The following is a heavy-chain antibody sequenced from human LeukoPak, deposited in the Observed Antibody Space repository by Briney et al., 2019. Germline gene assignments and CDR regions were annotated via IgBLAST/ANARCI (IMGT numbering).Heavy chain of an antibody. J-gene: IGHJ4*02. V-gene: IGHV3-48*01. Sequence: GGSLRLSCAASGFTFSSYSMNWVRQAPGKGLEWVSYISSSSSTIYYADSVKGRFTISRDNAKNSLYLQMNSLRAEDTAVYYCARGNFYDYGDYVTDYWGQGTLVTVSS. D-gene: IGHD4-17*01. CDR2: ISSSSSTI. CDR3: ARGNFYDYGDYVTDY. CDR1: GFTFSSYS.